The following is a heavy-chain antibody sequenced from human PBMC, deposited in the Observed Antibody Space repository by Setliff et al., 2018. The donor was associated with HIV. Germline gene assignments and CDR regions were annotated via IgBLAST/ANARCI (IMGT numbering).Heavy chain of an antibody. CDR1: GGSIRSHY. CDR3: ASGPRQLLKGAAAYFDY. V-gene: IGHV4-59*11. D-gene: IGHD5-18*01. Sequence: SETLSLTCTVSGGSIRSHYWSWIREPPGKGLEWIGYIYYSGSTNYNPSLKSRVTISVDTSKNQFSLRLSSVTAADTAVYYCASGPRQLLKGAAAYFDYWGQGILVTVSS. J-gene: IGHJ4*02. CDR2: IYYSGST.